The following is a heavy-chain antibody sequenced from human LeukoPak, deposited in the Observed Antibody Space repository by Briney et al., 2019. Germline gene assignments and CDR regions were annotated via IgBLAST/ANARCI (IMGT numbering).Heavy chain of an antibody. CDR3: ARVSTVLLWPSYFDY. Sequence: SETLSLTCTVSGGSISSYYWSWIRQPPGKGLEWIGYIYYNGSTNYNPSLKSRVTVSVDTSKNQFSLKLSSVTAADTAVYYCARVSTVLLWPSYFDYWGQGTLVTVSS. J-gene: IGHJ4*02. D-gene: IGHD3-10*01. V-gene: IGHV4-59*01. CDR1: GGSISSYY. CDR2: IYYNGST.